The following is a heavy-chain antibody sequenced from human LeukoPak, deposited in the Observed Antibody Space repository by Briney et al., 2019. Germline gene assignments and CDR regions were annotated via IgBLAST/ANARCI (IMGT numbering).Heavy chain of an antibody. CDR1: GYSFTSYW. CDR3: ARRRGYSSSSGGTYYFDY. V-gene: IGHV5-51*01. Sequence: KGGESLKISCKGSGYSFTSYWIGWVRQMPGKGLEWMGIIYPGDSDTRYSPSFQGQVTISADKSISAAYLQWSSLKASDTAMYYCARRRGYSSSSGGTYYFDYWGQGALVTVSS. J-gene: IGHJ4*02. CDR2: IYPGDSDT. D-gene: IGHD6-6*01.